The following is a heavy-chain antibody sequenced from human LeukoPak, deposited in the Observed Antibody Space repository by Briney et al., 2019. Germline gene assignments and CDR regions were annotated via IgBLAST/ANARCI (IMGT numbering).Heavy chain of an antibody. CDR3: ARTGGVYAFDI. V-gene: IGHV3-21*01. CDR2: ISSSSSYI. J-gene: IGHJ3*02. D-gene: IGHD3-16*01. CDR1: GFTFSSYS. Sequence: GGSLRLSCAASGFTFSSYSMNWVRQAPGKGLEWVSSISSSSSYIYYADSVKGRFTISRDNAKNSLYLRMNSLRAEDTAVYYCARTGGVYAFDIWGQGTMVTVSS.